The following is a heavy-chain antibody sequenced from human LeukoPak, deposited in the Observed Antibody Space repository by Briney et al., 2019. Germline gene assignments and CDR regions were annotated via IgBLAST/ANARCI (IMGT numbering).Heavy chain of an antibody. J-gene: IGHJ4*02. CDR2: INPNSGGT. D-gene: IGHD2-2*01. CDR1: GYTFTGYY. Sequence: GASVKVSCKASGYTFTGYYMHWVRQAPGQGLEWMGWINPNSGGTNYAQKFQGRVTMTRDTSISTAYMELSRLRSDDTAVYYCARDLYCSSTSCYYDPRHHDYWGQGTLVTVSS. CDR3: ARDLYCSSTSCYYDPRHHDY. V-gene: IGHV1-2*02.